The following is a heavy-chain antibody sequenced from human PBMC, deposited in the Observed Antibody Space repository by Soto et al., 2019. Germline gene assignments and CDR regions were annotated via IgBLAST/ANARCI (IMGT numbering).Heavy chain of an antibody. CDR3: AKHTWSGYYNWFDP. V-gene: IGHV3-23*01. Sequence: RSSLRLSCAASGLTFSSYAMSWVRQAPGKGLEWVSAISGSGGSTYYVDSLKGRFTIFRDNSKNTLYLQMNSLRAEDTAVYYCAKHTWSGYYNWFDPWGQGTLVTVYS. D-gene: IGHD3-3*01. CDR2: ISGSGGST. CDR1: GLTFSSYA. J-gene: IGHJ5*02.